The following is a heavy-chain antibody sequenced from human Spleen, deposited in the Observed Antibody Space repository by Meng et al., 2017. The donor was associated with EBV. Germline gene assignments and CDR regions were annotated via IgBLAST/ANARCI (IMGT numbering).Heavy chain of an antibody. Sequence: VTLQESGPGLVTPSETLSLTCTVSGGSISTYYWSWIRQPPGKGLEWIGYITYSGSTSYKPSLKSRVTISVDTSKNHFSLKMRSVTAADTAVYYCARDAGGPGGYWGQGTLVTVSS. CDR3: ARDAGGPGGY. CDR2: ITYSGST. D-gene: IGHD3-16*01. CDR1: GGSISTYY. J-gene: IGHJ4*02. V-gene: IGHV4-59*01.